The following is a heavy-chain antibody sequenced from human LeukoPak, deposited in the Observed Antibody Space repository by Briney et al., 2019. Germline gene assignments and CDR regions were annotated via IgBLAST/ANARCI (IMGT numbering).Heavy chain of an antibody. J-gene: IGHJ3*02. CDR2: IYYSGST. V-gene: IGHV4-59*01. D-gene: IGHD6-13*01. CDR3: ARGTGSSWTGAFDI. CDR1: GGSISSYY. Sequence: SETLSLTCTVSGGSISSYYWSWIRQPPGKGLEWIGYIYYSGSTNYNPSLKSRVTISVDTSKNQFSLKLSSVTAADTAVYYCARGTGSSWTGAFDIWGQGTMVTVSS.